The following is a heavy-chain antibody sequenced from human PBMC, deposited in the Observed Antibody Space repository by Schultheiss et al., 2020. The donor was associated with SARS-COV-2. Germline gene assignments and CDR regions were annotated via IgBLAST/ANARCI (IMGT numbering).Heavy chain of an antibody. CDR2: IYSGGST. Sequence: GGSLRLSCAASGFTVSSNYMSWVRQAPGKGLEWVSVIYSGGSTYYADSVKGRFTISRDNSKNTLYLQMNSLRAEDTAIYYCAKYYALGSRAFDIWGQGTMVTVSS. D-gene: IGHD3-10*01. V-gene: IGHV3-53*01. J-gene: IGHJ3*02. CDR1: GFTVSSNY. CDR3: AKYYALGSRAFDI.